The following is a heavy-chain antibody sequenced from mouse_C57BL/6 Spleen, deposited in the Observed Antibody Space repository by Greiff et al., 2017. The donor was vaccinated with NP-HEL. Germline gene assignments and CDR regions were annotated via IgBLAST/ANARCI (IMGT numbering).Heavy chain of an antibody. Sequence: EVQLQQSGPGLVKPSQSLSLTCSVTGYSITSGYYWNWIRQFPGNKLEWMGYISYDGSNNYNPSLKNRISITRDTSKNQFFLKLNSVTTEDTATYYCARGKFADAMDYWGQGTSVTVSS. J-gene: IGHJ4*01. CDR1: GYSITSGYY. V-gene: IGHV3-6*01. CDR3: ARGKFADAMDY. CDR2: ISYDGSN.